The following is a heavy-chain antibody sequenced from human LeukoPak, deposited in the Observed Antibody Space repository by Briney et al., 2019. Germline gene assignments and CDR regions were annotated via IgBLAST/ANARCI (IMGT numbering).Heavy chain of an antibody. Sequence: PSETLSLTCTVSGGSISSSSYYWGWIRQPPGKGLEWIGSIYHSGSSYYNPSLKSRVTISVDTSKNHFSLKLTSVTAADTAVYYCARGVSPVYYYYYMDVWGKGTTVTVSS. V-gene: IGHV4-39*02. CDR1: GGSISSSSYY. CDR2: IYHSGSS. CDR3: ARGVSPVYYYYYMDV. J-gene: IGHJ6*03.